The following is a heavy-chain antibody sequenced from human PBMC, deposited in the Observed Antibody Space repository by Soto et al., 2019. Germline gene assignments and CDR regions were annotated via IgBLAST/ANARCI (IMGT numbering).Heavy chain of an antibody. V-gene: IGHV4-30-2*01. D-gene: IGHD4-17*01. Sequence: QLQLQESGSGLVKPSQTLSLTCAVSGGSISSGGYSWGWIRQPPGKGLEWIGYIYHSGTYYNPSLKSRVTISVDRSKNQFSLKLSSVSAADTAMYYCARGGKTVTTLDYWGQGTLVTVSS. CDR3: ARGGKTVTTLDY. CDR1: GGSISSGGYS. CDR2: IYHSGT. J-gene: IGHJ4*02.